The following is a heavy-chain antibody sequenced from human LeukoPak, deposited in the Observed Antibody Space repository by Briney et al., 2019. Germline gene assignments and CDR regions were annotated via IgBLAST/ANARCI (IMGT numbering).Heavy chain of an antibody. V-gene: IGHV3-7*01. CDR1: GFSFSTYW. CDR2: INRDGSDK. J-gene: IGHJ4*02. CDR3: ARETPRRGETRDGYR. D-gene: IGHD5-24*01. Sequence: GGSLRLSCAASGFSFSTYWMTWVRQAPGKGLEWVANINRDGSDKYYVDSVKGRFTISRDNAKNSLYLQMNSLRAEDTAVYYCARETPRRGETRDGYRWGQGTVVTVSS.